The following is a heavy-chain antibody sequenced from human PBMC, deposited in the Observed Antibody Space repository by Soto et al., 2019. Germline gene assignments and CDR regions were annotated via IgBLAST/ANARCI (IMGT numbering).Heavy chain of an antibody. CDR1: GGSISSYY. V-gene: IGHV4-4*07. D-gene: IGHD6-19*01. CDR2: IYTSGST. J-gene: IGHJ4*02. CDR3: ARPDIVAADSSGWYGGYYFDF. Sequence: PSETLSLTCTVSGGSISSYYWSWIRQPAGKGLEWIGRIYTSGSTNYNPSLKSRVTMSVDTSKNQFSLKLSSVTAADTAVYYCARPDIVAADSSGWYGGYYFDFWGPGTQVPVSS.